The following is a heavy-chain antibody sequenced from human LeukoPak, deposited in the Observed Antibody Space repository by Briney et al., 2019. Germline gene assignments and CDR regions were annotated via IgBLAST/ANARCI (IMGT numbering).Heavy chain of an antibody. CDR1: GGSISSHY. J-gene: IGHJ5*02. CDR2: IYYSGST. Sequence: SETLSLTCNDSGGSISSHYCSWIRQPPGKGLEGVGFIYYSGSTNYNPSLKSRVTISVDTSKKQFSLKLSSATASDTAVYYCAREKIAYYDSSGRGWFDPWGQGTLVTVSS. D-gene: IGHD3-22*01. CDR3: AREKIAYYDSSGRGWFDP. V-gene: IGHV4-59*11.